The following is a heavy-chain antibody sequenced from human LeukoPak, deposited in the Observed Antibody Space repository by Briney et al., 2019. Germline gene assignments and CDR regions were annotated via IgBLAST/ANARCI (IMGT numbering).Heavy chain of an antibody. J-gene: IGHJ4*02. CDR2: INSDGSST. CDR3: AKASHTMIVVATVDY. Sequence: GGSLRLSCAASGFTFSSYWMHWVRQAPGKGLVWVSRINSDGSSTSYADSVKGRFTISRDNAKNSLYLQMNSLRAEDTALYYCAKASHTMIVVATVDYWGQGTLVTVSS. V-gene: IGHV3-74*01. D-gene: IGHD3-22*01. CDR1: GFTFSSYW.